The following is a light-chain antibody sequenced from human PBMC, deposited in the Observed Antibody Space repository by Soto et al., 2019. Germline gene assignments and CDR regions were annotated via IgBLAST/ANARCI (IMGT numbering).Light chain of an antibody. CDR3: QSYDSSLTCWV. J-gene: IGLJ3*02. CDR2: GHS. CDR1: SSNIGAGYD. V-gene: IGLV1-40*01. Sequence: QSVLTQPPSVSGAPGQRVTISCTGSSSNIGAGYDVHWYQQLPGTAPKLLIYGHSNRPSGIPDRFSGSKSGTSASLAITGLQADDEADYCCQSYDSSLTCWVFGGGTKLTVL.